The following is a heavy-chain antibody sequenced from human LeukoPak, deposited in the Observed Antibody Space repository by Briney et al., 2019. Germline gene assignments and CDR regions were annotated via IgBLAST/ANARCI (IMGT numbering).Heavy chain of an antibody. J-gene: IGHJ4*02. CDR3: ARSVGSYYGDF. D-gene: IGHD4-11*01. Sequence: GGSLRLSCAASGFTFSAYWMSWVRQTPGKGLEWVANIKEDGSEKYYVDYVKGRFIISRDNAKNSLYVQMNSLRVEDTAVYHCARSVGSYYGDFWGQGTLVTVSS. CDR1: GFTFSAYW. CDR2: IKEDGSEK. V-gene: IGHV3-7*04.